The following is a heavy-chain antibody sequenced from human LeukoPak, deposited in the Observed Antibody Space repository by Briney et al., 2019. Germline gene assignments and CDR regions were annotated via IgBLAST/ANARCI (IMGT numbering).Heavy chain of an antibody. CDR1: GYSFTKSW. D-gene: IGHD3-10*01. V-gene: IGHV5-51*01. CDR2: IYPGDSDT. J-gene: IGHJ4*02. CDR3: ASRRYGSGSSPLDY. Sequence: GESLKISCKGSGYSFTKSWIGWVRQMPGKGLEWMGIIYPGDSDTRYSPSFQGQVAISADKSISTAYLQWSSLKASDTAMYYCASRRYGSGSSPLDYWGQGTLVTVSS.